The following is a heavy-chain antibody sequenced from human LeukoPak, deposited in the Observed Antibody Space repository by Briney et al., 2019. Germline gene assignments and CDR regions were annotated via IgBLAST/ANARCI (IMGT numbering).Heavy chain of an antibody. D-gene: IGHD6-6*01. J-gene: IGHJ4*02. CDR2: IWYDGSQK. Sequence: GGSLRLSCAASGFTFSSYAMSWVRQAPGKGLEWVTVIWYDGSQKYYADSVMGRFTISRDNSKNTLYLQMDSLRAEDTAVYYCARDIASRRIDYWGQGTLVTVSS. V-gene: IGHV3-33*08. CDR3: ARDIASRRIDY. CDR1: GFTFSSYA.